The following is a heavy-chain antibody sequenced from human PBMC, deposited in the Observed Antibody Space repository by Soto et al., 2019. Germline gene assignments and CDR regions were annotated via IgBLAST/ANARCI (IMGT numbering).Heavy chain of an antibody. CDR1: GGTFSNYA. J-gene: IGHJ5*02. CDR2: IIPIFGTT. CDR3: AKDGGADGYFGNWLDP. V-gene: IGHV1-69*15. Sequence: QVHLVQSGAEVKKPGSSVNVSCKASGGTFSNYAITWVRRAPGQGLEWVGRIIPIFGTTNVAQKFQGRVTITADESTTTAYMELSGLRSDDTAVYYCAKDGGADGYFGNWLDPWGQGTLVTVSS. D-gene: IGHD5-12*01.